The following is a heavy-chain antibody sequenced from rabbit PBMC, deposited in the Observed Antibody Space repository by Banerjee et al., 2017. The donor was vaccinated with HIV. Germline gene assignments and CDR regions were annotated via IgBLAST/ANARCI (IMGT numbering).Heavy chain of an antibody. CDR3: VRMIADSNRRFNF. Sequence: QEQLVESGGGLVQPEGSLTLTCEASGFDFSGYAVSWVRQAPGKGLEWIAHIYVDSGNTWYANWAKGRFTVSKTSSTTVSLQMTSLTAADTATYFCVRMIADSNRRFNFWGQGTLVTVS. CDR1: GFDFSGYA. V-gene: IGHV1S45*01. D-gene: IGHD4-2*01. J-gene: IGHJ3*01. CDR2: IYVDSGNT.